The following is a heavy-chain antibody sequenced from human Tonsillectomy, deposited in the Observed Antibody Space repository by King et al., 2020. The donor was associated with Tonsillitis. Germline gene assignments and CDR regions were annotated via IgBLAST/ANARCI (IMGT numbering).Heavy chain of an antibody. J-gene: IGHJ4*02. CDR1: GFTFSNYV. D-gene: IGHD4-17*01. V-gene: IGHV3-23*04. Sequence: VRLVESGGGLVQPGGSLRLSCAASGFTFSNYVMSWVRQAPGKGLEWVSAISGSGGSTYYADSVKGRFTISRDNSKNTLYLQMNSLRAEDTAVYYCAKDGMTTVTYHYFDYWGQGTLATVSS. CDR2: ISGSGGST. CDR3: AKDGMTTVTYHYFDY.